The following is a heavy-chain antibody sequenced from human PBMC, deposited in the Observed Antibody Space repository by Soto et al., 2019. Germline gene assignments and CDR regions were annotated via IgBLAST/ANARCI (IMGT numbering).Heavy chain of an antibody. CDR1: GFTFSSHA. V-gene: IGHV3-23*01. J-gene: IGHJ4*02. CDR3: AKDPGPSSGWSDY. Sequence: EVQLLESGGGLVQPGGSLRLSCAASGFTFSSHAMSWVRQAPGKGLEWVSAITGSGGSAYHADSVKGRFTISRDNSKNTLYLQMNSLRADDTAVYYCAKDPGPSSGWSDYWGQGALVTVSS. D-gene: IGHD6-19*01. CDR2: ITGSGGSA.